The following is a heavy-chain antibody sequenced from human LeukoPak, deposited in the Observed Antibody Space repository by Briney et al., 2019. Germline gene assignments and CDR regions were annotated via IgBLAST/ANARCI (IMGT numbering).Heavy chain of an antibody. D-gene: IGHD4-23*01. J-gene: IGHJ5*02. CDR2: IYYSGRT. V-gene: IGHV4-30-4*01. CDR1: GGSITSGDYY. CDR3: ARATTVVTPSWFDP. Sequence: SETPSLTCTVSGGSITSGDYYWSWIRQPPGKGLEWIGYIYYSGRTYYNPSLKSRLAISVDTSKNQFSLKLSSVTAADTAVYYCARATTVVTPSWFDPWGQGTLVTVSS.